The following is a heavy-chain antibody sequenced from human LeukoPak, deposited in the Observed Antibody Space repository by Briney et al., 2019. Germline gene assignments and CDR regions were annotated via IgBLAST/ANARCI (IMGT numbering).Heavy chain of an antibody. CDR3: ARGDSSGWYFDY. J-gene: IGHJ4*02. CDR1: GFTFSSYE. Sequence: GGSLRLSCAASGFTFSSYEMNWVRQAPGKGLEWVSYISSSGSTIYYADSVKGRFTISRDNAKNSLYLQMSSLRAEDTALYYCARGDSSGWYFDYWGQGTLVTVSS. D-gene: IGHD6-19*01. V-gene: IGHV3-48*03. CDR2: ISSSGSTI.